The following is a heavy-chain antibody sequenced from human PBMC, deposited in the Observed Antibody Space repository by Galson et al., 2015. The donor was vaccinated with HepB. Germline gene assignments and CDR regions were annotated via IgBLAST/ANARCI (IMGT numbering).Heavy chain of an antibody. V-gene: IGHV3-11*06. D-gene: IGHD2-2*01. Sequence: SLRLSCAASGFTFSDYYMSWIRQAPGKGLEWVSYISSSSSYTNYADSVKGRFTISRDNAKNSLYLQMNSLRAEDTAVYYCARERVVVPAQYYFDYWGQGTLVTVSS. CDR2: ISSSSSYT. CDR1: GFTFSDYY. J-gene: IGHJ4*02. CDR3: ARERVVVPAQYYFDY.